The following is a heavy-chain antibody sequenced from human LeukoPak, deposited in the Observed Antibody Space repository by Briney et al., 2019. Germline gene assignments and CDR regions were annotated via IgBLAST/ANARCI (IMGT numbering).Heavy chain of an antibody. J-gene: IGHJ6*04. D-gene: IGHD3-10*02. Sequence: GGSLRLSCAASGFTFSSYEMNWVRQAPGKGLEWVSYISSSGSTIYYADSVKGRFTFSRDNAKNSLYLQMNSLRAEDTAVYYCAELGITMIGGVWGKGTTVTISS. CDR2: ISSSGSTI. V-gene: IGHV3-48*03. CDR3: AELGITMIGGV. CDR1: GFTFSSYE.